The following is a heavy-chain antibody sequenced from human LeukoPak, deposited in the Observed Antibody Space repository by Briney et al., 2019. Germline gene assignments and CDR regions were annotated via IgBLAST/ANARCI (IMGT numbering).Heavy chain of an antibody. CDR3: ARRFEN. Sequence: PGGSLRLSCSASGFTFRSYPMHWVRQAPGKGLEWVSYISSSSSTIYYADSVKGRFTISRDNAKNSLYLQMNSLRDEDTAVYYCARRFENWGQGTLVTVSS. V-gene: IGHV3-48*02. CDR1: GFTFRSYP. J-gene: IGHJ4*02. CDR2: ISSSSSTI.